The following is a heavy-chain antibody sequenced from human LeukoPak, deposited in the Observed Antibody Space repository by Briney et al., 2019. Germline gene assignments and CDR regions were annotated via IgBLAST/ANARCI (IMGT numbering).Heavy chain of an antibody. CDR3: ARDFGVRGVIITVPVYYYGMDV. V-gene: IGHV3-21*01. CDR1: GFTFSSYS. CDR2: ISSSSYI. D-gene: IGHD3-10*01. J-gene: IGHJ6*02. Sequence: GGSLRLSCAASGFTFSSYSMNWVRQAPGKGLEWVSSISSSSYIYYADSVKGRFTISRDNAKNSLYLQMNSLRAEDTAVYYCARDFGVRGVIITVPVYYYGMDVWGQGTTVTVSS.